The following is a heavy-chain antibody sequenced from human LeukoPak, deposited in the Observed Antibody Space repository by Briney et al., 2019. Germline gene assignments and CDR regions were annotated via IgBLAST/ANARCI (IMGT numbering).Heavy chain of an antibody. J-gene: IGHJ5*02. CDR1: GFCLSTFW. Sequence: PGGCLRLSCVAPGFCLSTFWMHSVRQAPGKGLAWVSRIDYDGITTAYADSVKGRFTISRDNAQNTLYLQMNSLRAENTAVYYCTHLGWFDPWGQGTLVTVSS. CDR2: IDYDGITT. CDR3: THLGWFDP. V-gene: IGHV3-74*01.